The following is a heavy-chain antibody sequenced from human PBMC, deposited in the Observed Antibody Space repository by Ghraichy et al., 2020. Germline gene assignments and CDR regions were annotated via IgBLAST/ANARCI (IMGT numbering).Heavy chain of an antibody. CDR2: ISYDGSNK. J-gene: IGHJ4*02. Sequence: GSLRLSCAASGFTFSSYAMHWVRQAPGKGLEWVAVISYDGSNKYYADSVKGRFTISRDNSKNTLYLQMNSLRAEDTTVYYCAKTPRGYSYGYRDYFDYWGQGTLVTVSS. D-gene: IGHD5-18*01. CDR1: GFTFSSYA. CDR3: AKTPRGYSYGYRDYFDY. V-gene: IGHV3-30-3*02.